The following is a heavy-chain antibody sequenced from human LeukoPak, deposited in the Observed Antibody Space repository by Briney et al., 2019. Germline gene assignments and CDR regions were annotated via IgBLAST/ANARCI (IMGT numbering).Heavy chain of an antibody. D-gene: IGHD6-19*01. CDR1: GGTFSSYA. Sequence: SVKVSCKASGGTFSSYAISWVRQAPGQGLEWMGRIIPILGIANYAQKFQGRVTITADKSTSTAYMELSSLRSEDTAVYYGARDPPTIAVAGEVRDYWGQGTLVTVSA. CDR2: IIPILGIA. V-gene: IGHV1-69*04. CDR3: ARDPPTIAVAGEVRDY. J-gene: IGHJ4*02.